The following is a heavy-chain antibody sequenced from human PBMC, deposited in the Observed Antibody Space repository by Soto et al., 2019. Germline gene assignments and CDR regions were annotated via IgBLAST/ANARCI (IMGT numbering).Heavy chain of an antibody. CDR1: GGSFSGYY. CDR2: INHSGST. J-gene: IGHJ5*02. V-gene: IGHV4-34*01. Sequence: SETLSLTCAVYGGSFSGYYWSWIRQPPGKGLEWIGEINHSGSTNYNPSLKSRVTISVDTSKNQFSLKLSSVTAADTAVYYCARGAIVVVPAAIRSGGNWFDPWGQGTLVTVSS. D-gene: IGHD2-2*01. CDR3: ARGAIVVVPAAIRSGGNWFDP.